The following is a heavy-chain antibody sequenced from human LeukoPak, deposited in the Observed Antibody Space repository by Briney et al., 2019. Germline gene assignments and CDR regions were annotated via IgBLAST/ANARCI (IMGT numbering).Heavy chain of an antibody. J-gene: IGHJ4*02. CDR2: INWNGGST. Sequence: GGSLRLSCAASGFTFDDYGMSWVRQAPGKGLEWVSGINWNGGSTGYADSVKGRFTISRDNAQNSLYLQMNSLRAEDTALYYCARDFSTVVPDYWGQGTLVTVSS. CDR3: ARDFSTVVPDY. V-gene: IGHV3-20*04. D-gene: IGHD4-23*01. CDR1: GFTFDDYG.